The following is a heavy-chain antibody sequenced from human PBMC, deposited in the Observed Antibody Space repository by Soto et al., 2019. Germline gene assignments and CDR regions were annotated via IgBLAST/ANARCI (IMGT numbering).Heavy chain of an antibody. CDR1: GGSISSVGSY. CDR2: IYYSGST. V-gene: IGHV4-31*03. J-gene: IGHJ5*02. Sequence: QVQLQESGPGLVKPSQTLSLTCTVSGGSISSVGSYWSWIRQPPGKVLEWFGYIYYSGSTYYNPSLKSRVTFAVDTSKNQFSLKLSSVTAADTAVYYCARERQQLRWCDPWGQGTLVTVSS. D-gene: IGHD6-13*01. CDR3: ARERQQLRWCDP.